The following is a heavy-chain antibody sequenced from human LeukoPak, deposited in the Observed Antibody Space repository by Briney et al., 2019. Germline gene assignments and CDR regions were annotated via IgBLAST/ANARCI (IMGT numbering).Heavy chain of an antibody. CDR1: GGSISSYY. D-gene: IGHD6-13*01. J-gene: IGHJ4*02. V-gene: IGHV4-59*01. CDR2: IYDIGST. CDR3: SGSSSLFDY. Sequence: SETLSLTCTVSGGSISSYYWSWIRQPPGRGLEWIGYIYDIGSTSYNPSLKSRVTISVDTSSNQFSLMLTSVTAADTAVYFCSGSSSLFDYWGRGTLVTVSS.